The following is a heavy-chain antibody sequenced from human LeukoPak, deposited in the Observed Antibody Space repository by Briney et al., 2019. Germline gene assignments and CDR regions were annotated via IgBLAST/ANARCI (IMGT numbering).Heavy chain of an antibody. CDR1: GYSFTSYW. CDR2: IYLGDSDT. CDR3: ARRLHRDAFDI. Sequence: GESLKISCKGSGYSFTSYWIGWVRQMPGKGLEGMGIIYLGDSDTRYSPSFQGQVTISADKSISTAYLQWSSLKASDTAMYYCARRLHRDAFDIWGQGTMVTVSS. V-gene: IGHV5-51*01. J-gene: IGHJ3*02.